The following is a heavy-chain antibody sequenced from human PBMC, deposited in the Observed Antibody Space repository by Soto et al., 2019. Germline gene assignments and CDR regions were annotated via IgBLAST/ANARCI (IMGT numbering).Heavy chain of an antibody. V-gene: IGHV4-34*01. Sequence: SETLSLTCAVYGGSFSGYYWSWIRQPPGKGLEWIGEINHSGSTNYNPSLKSRVTISVDTSKNQFSLKLSSVTAADTAVYYCARSSIAARPIGYWGQGTLVTVSS. D-gene: IGHD6-6*01. CDR1: GGSFSGYY. CDR3: ARSSIAARPIGY. CDR2: INHSGST. J-gene: IGHJ4*02.